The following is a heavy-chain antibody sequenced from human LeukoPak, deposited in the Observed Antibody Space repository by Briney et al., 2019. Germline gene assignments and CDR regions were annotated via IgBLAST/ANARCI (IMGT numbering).Heavy chain of an antibody. D-gene: IGHD2/OR15-2a*01. CDR1: GGSISSGGYY. J-gene: IGHJ3*02. CDR2: INYSGTT. Sequence: SETLSLTCTVSGGSISSGGYYWSWIRQYPGKGLEWIGYINYSGTTYYNPSLKSRVTISVDTSANQFSLKLSSVTAADTAVYYCARGNRADAFDIWGQGTVVTVSS. CDR3: ARGNRADAFDI. V-gene: IGHV4-31*03.